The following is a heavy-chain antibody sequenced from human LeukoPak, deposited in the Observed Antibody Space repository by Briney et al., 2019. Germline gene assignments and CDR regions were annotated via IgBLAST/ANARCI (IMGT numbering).Heavy chain of an antibody. V-gene: IGHV3-23*01. CDR3: VKQWSLAAAGTFDF. CDR1: GFDFSNYA. Sequence: GGSLRLSCAASGFDFSNYAMAWVRQAPGEGLEWMSAIGGSDSGTFYRDSVKGRFTISRDNSNNRLYLEMNSLRAEDTAVYYCVKQWSLAAAGTFDFWGQGTLVTVSS. J-gene: IGHJ4*02. CDR2: IGGSDSGT. D-gene: IGHD6-13*01.